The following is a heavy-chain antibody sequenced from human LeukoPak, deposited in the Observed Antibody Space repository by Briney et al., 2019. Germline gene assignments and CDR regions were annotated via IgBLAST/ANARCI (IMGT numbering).Heavy chain of an antibody. CDR2: FYTSGTT. CDR3: ARDDNTWYFDL. J-gene: IGHJ2*01. V-gene: IGHV4-61*02. D-gene: IGHD5-24*01. CDR1: GGSISSGSHY. Sequence: SETLSLTCTVSGGSISSGSHYWSWIRQPAGKGLEWIGRFYTSGTTYYNPSLKSRVTISVDTSKNQFSLKLNSVTAADTAVYYCARDDNTWYFDLWGRGTLVTVSS.